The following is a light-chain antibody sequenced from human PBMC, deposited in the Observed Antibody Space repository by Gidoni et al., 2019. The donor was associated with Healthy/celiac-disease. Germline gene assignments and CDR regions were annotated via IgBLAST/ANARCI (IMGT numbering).Light chain of an antibody. J-gene: IGLJ3*02. CDR3: AAWDDSLSAHWV. CDR2: RNN. Sequence: QSVLTQPPSASGTPGQTVTSSCSGSSSNIGSNYVYWYQQLPGTAPKLLIYRNNQRPSGVPARFSGSKSGTSASLAISGLRSEDEADYYCAAWDDSLSAHWVFGGGTKLTVL. V-gene: IGLV1-47*01. CDR1: SSNIGSNY.